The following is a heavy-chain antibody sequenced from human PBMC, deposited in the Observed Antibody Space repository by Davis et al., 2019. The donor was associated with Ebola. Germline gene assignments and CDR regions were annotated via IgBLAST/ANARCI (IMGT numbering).Heavy chain of an antibody. D-gene: IGHD5-18*01. CDR1: GGSFSGYY. J-gene: IGHJ4*02. CDR3: ARIGYSYGHKPIDY. CDR2: INHSGST. Sequence: SETLSLTCAVYGGSFSGYYWSWIRQPPGQALVSIGEINHSGSTNYNPSLKSRVTISVDTSKNQFSLKLSSVTAADTAVYYCARIGYSYGHKPIDYWGQGTLVTVSS. V-gene: IGHV4-34*01.